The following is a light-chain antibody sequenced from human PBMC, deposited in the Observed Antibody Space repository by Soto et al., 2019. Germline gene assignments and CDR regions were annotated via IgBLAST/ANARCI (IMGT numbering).Light chain of an antibody. CDR2: AAS. V-gene: IGKV1-39*01. Sequence: DIQMTQSPSSLSASVGDRVTITCRASQSISSYLNWYQQNPGKAPKLLIYAASSLQSGVPSRFSGSGSGTDFTLTSSSLQPEDFANYYCQQSYSTPFTFGPGNKLDIK. CDR1: QSISSY. CDR3: QQSYSTPFT. J-gene: IGKJ3*01.